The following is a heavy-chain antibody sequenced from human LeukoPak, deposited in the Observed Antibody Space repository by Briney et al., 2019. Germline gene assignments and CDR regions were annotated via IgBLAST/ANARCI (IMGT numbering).Heavy chain of an antibody. J-gene: IGHJ4*02. CDR1: GFTFSTYW. V-gene: IGHV3-74*01. CDR3: ARGGVYSTSAVDY. Sequence: GGSLRLSCAASGFTFSTYWMHWVRQAPGKGLVWVSRINSDGSSTSYADSVRGRFTISGDYAKNTLYLQMNSLRAEDTAVYYCARGGVYSTSAVDYWGQGTLVTVSS. CDR2: INSDGSST. D-gene: IGHD6-6*01.